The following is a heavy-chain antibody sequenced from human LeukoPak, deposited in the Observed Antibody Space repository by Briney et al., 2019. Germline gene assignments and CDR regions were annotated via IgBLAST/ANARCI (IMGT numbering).Heavy chain of an antibody. D-gene: IGHD3-22*01. CDR1: GFIFCSHG. Sequence: PRGSLRLCCATSGFIFCSHGMHWVCQAPGKGREWGGVIWYDGSNKHYVDSVNGRFTISRDNSNNTLYLQMNSLRAEDTAVYYCARSYYYDSSGYYDYWGQGTLVTVSS. V-gene: IGHV3-33*01. J-gene: IGHJ4*02. CDR2: IWYDGSNK. CDR3: ARSYYYDSSGYYDY.